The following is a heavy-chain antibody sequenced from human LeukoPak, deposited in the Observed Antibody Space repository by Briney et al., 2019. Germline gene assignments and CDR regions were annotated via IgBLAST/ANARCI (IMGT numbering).Heavy chain of an antibody. CDR2: VYSGGST. CDR1: GFIVTNNY. CDR3: ARDPPAVLIDTYG. V-gene: IGHV3-66*01. D-gene: IGHD2-8*01. Sequence: TGGSPRLSCTASGFIVTNNYINWVRQAPGKGLEWVSLVYSGGSTYYADSVKGRFTISRDNSKNMVYPQMNSLRAEDTAMYYCARDPPAVLIDTYGWGQGTLVTVSS. J-gene: IGHJ4*02.